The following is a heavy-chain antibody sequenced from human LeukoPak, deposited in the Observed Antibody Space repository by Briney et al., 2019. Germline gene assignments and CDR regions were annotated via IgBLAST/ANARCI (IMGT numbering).Heavy chain of an antibody. J-gene: IGHJ4*02. CDR3: ARRYCSGTRCYYFDY. V-gene: IGHV5-51*01. D-gene: IGHD2-2*01. CDR2: IDPGDSDT. CDR1: GYSFSNYW. Sequence: PGESLKISCKGYGYSFSNYWIGWVRQMPGKGLEWMGIIDPGDSDTRYSPSFQGQVTISADKSISTAYLQWSSLKASDTAMFYCARRYCSGTRCYYFDYWGQGTLVTVSP.